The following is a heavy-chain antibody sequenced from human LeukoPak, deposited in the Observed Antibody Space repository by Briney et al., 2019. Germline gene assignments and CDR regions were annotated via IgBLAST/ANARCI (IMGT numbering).Heavy chain of an antibody. CDR1: GYTFTNYG. V-gene: IGHV1-8*03. CDR2: MNPNSGNT. CDR3: ARGGTTVTADY. D-gene: IGHD4-11*01. J-gene: IGHJ4*02. Sequence: ASVKVSCRASGYTFTNYGISWVRQATGQGLEWMGWMNPNSGNTGYAQKFQGRVTITRNTSISTAYMELSSLRSEDTAVYYCARGGTTVTADYWGQGTPVTVSS.